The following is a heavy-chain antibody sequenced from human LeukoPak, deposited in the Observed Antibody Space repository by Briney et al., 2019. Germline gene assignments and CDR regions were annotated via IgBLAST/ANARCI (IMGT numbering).Heavy chain of an antibody. V-gene: IGHV4-34*01. J-gene: IGHJ4*02. CDR2: INHSGYT. Sequence: KPAETLSLTCALSGLSLNDYYWSWVRHPPGKGLEWIGEINHSGYTNDSPSLKSRVTLSNDTSSKEFSLNLRSVTVADSVIYYCTRMTTGHDYWGRGTLVTVSS. D-gene: IGHD4-17*01. CDR3: TRMTTGHDY. CDR1: GLSLNDYY.